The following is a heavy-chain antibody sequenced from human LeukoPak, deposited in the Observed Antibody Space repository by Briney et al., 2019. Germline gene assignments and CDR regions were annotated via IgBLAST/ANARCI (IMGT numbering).Heavy chain of an antibody. Sequence: GGSLRLSCAASGFTFSTYLMRWVRQAPGTGLQWVASVEKDGSKEYYVDSVKGRFTISRDNARNSLYLQMNSLRAEDTALYYCARDLGYYYDSSAYYDGGDYWGQGTLVTVSS. CDR2: VEKDGSKE. D-gene: IGHD3-22*01. J-gene: IGHJ4*02. CDR1: GFTFSTYL. V-gene: IGHV3-7*03. CDR3: ARDLGYYYDSSAYYDGGDY.